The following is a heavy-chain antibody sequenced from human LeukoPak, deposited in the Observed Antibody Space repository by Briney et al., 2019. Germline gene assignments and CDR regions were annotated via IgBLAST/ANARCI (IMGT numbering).Heavy chain of an antibody. Sequence: GSLRLSCAASGFTFRSYAMSWVRQAPGSGLEWVSTIRAGGDSTNCADSVKGRFTISRDDTKNTLFLQMNGLRAEDTAVYYCAKRTDYSNNWYSFDYWGQGTLVTVSS. CDR3: AKRTDYSNNWYSFDY. D-gene: IGHD6-13*01. V-gene: IGHV3-23*01. J-gene: IGHJ4*02. CDR2: IRAGGDST. CDR1: GFTFRSYA.